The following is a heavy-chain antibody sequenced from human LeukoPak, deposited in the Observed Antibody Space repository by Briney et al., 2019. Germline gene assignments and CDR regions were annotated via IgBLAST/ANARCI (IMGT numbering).Heavy chain of an antibody. D-gene: IGHD6-13*01. CDR1: GFTFSSYA. J-gene: IGHJ4*02. Sequence: GGSLRLSCAASGFTFSSYAVSWVRQAPGKGLEWVSAISGSGGSTYYADSVKGRFTISRDNSKNTLYLQMNSLRAEDTAVYYCAKVGPLKKYSSSWYALDYWGQGTLVTVSS. CDR3: AKVGPLKKYSSSWYALDY. CDR2: ISGSGGST. V-gene: IGHV3-23*01.